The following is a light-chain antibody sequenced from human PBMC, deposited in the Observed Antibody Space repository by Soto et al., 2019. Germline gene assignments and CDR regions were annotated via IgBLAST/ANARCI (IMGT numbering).Light chain of an antibody. CDR2: GAS. J-gene: IGKJ4*01. Sequence: EIHMTESSSTLSASVGDRVTITCRASQSISDWLAWYQQKPWKFTQLLIYGASRLESGVPSRFSGRGSGTDFTLTISSLEPEDFAVYYCQQHGSSFGGGTKVDIK. CDR3: QQHGSS. CDR1: QSISDW. V-gene: IGKV1-5*01.